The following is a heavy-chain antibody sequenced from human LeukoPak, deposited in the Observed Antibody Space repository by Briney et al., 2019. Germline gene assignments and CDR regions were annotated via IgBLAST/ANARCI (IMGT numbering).Heavy chain of an antibody. V-gene: IGHV1-24*01. D-gene: IGHD3-22*01. J-gene: IGHJ4*02. Sequence: ASVKVSCKVSGYTLTELSMHWVRQAPGKGLEWMGGFDPEDGETIYAQKFQGRVTMTGDTSTDTAYMELSSLRSEDTAVYYCATGDSSGYGVIYSWGQGTLVTVSS. CDR2: FDPEDGET. CDR3: ATGDSSGYGVIYS. CDR1: GYTLTELS.